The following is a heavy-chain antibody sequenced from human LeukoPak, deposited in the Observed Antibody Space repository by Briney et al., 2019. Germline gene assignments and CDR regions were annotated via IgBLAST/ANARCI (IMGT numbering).Heavy chain of an antibody. V-gene: IGHV4-59*08. CDR2: IYYSGST. Sequence: SETLSLTCTVSGGSISSYYWSWIRQPPGKGLEWIGYIYYSGSTNYNPSLKSRVTISVDTSKNQFSLKLSSVTAADTAVYYCARHSYGHPAGSFDHWGQGTLVTVSS. CDR1: GGSISSYY. D-gene: IGHD4-17*01. CDR3: ARHSYGHPAGSFDH. J-gene: IGHJ4*02.